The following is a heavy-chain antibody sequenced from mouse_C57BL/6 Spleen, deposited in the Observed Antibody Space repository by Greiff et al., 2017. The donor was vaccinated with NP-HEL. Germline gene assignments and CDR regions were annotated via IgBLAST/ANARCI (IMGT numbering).Heavy chain of an antibody. D-gene: IGHD1-1*01. V-gene: IGHV1-72*01. CDR3: ARSPFITTVVSLDY. CDR1: GYTFTSYW. CDR2: IDPNSGGT. Sequence: QVQLQQPGAELVKPGASVKLSCQASGYTFTSYWMHWVKQRPGRGLEWIGRIDPNSGGTKYNEKFKSKATLTVDKPSSTAYMRLSSLTSEDSAVYYCARSPFITTVVSLDYWGQGTTLTVSS. J-gene: IGHJ2*01.